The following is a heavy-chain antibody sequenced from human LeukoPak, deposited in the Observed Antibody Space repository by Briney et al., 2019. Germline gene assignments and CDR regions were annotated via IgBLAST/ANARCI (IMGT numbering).Heavy chain of an antibody. J-gene: IGHJ5*02. D-gene: IGHD1-1*01. CDR3: ARKAGTTRDNWFDP. Sequence: GGSLRLSCAASGFTFSSYAMHWVRQAPGKGLEWVAVISYDGSNKYYADSVKGRFTISRDNSKNTLYLQMNSLRAEDTAVYYCARKAGTTRDNWFDPWGQGTLVTVSS. V-gene: IGHV3-30*04. CDR1: GFTFSSYA. CDR2: ISYDGSNK.